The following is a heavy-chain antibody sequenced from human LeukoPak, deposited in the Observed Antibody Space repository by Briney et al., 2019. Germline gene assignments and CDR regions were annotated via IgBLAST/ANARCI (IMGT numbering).Heavy chain of an antibody. D-gene: IGHD1-14*01. J-gene: IGHJ4*02. Sequence: GGSLRLSCTASGFTFSGYSMNWIRQAPGKGLEWVSSFGTRSTSIYHAGSVKGRFAISRDNAKNSLYLQMNSLRAEDTAVYYCAKETIKGFDYWGQGTLVTVSS. CDR2: FGTRSTSI. CDR3: AKETIKGFDY. V-gene: IGHV3-21*04. CDR1: GFTFSGYS.